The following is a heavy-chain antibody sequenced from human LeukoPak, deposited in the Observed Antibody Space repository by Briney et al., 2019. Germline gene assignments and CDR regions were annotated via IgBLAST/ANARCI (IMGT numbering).Heavy chain of an antibody. D-gene: IGHD2-21*02. CDR2: ISGSGGST. V-gene: IGHV3-23*01. CDR1: GFTFSSHA. J-gene: IGHJ3*02. CDR3: ARAERYGYCGGDCHPDAFDI. Sequence: GGSLRLSCAASGFTFSSHAMSWVRQATGKGLEWVSAISGSGGSTYYADSVKGRFTISRDNSKNTLYLQMNSLRAEDTAVYYCARAERYGYCGGDCHPDAFDIWGQGTMVTVSS.